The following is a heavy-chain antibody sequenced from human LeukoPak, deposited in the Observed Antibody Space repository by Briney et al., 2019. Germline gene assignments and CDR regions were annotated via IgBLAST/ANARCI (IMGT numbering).Heavy chain of an antibody. Sequence: ASVKVSCKASGYIFFFSWVRQAPGQGLEWMGWSSSYNDNTNYAQKFQGRVTMTTDTSTSTAYMELRSLRSDDTAVYYCARDPGSSSWYHHYSYGMDVWGQGTTVTVSS. D-gene: IGHD2-2*01. CDR1: GYIFF. V-gene: IGHV1-18*01. J-gene: IGHJ6*02. CDR3: ARDPGSSSWYHHYSYGMDV. CDR2: SSSYNDNT.